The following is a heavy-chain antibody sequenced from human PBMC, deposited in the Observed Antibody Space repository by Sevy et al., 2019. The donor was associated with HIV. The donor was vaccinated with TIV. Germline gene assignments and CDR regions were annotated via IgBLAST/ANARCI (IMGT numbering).Heavy chain of an antibody. J-gene: IGHJ4*02. Sequence: GESLKISCAASGFTFSSYWMHWVRQAPGKGLVWVSRINSDGSSTSYADSVKGRFTISRDNAKNTLYLQMNSLRAEDTAVYYCARVYCSSTSCFDYWGQGTLVTVSS. CDR3: ARVYCSSTSCFDY. V-gene: IGHV3-74*01. D-gene: IGHD2-2*01. CDR2: INSDGSST. CDR1: GFTFSSYW.